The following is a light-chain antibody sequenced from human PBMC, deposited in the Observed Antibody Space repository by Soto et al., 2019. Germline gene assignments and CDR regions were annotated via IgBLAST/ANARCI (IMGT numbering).Light chain of an antibody. J-gene: IGKJ3*01. Sequence: DIQMTQSPTSLSASVGDRVTITCRASQGIRNFVAWYQEKPGKAPKLLIYAASTLQSGVPSRFIGSGSGTDVNLTIISLQREDVTTHYCQTYSSVPFFGPVTKVEIK. V-gene: IGKV1-27*01. CDR3: QTYSSVPF. CDR2: AAS. CDR1: QGIRNF.